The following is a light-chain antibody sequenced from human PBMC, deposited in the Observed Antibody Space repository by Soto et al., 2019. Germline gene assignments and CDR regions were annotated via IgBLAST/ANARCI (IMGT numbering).Light chain of an antibody. CDR1: SSDVGGYNY. Sequence: QSALTQPASVSGSPGQSITISCTGTSSDVGGYNYVSWYQQHPGKAPKLMIYDVSNRPSGVSNRFSGSKSGNTASLTISWPQAEDEADYYCSSYTSSSPYVFGTGTKVTVL. CDR2: DVS. J-gene: IGLJ1*01. V-gene: IGLV2-14*01. CDR3: SSYTSSSPYV.